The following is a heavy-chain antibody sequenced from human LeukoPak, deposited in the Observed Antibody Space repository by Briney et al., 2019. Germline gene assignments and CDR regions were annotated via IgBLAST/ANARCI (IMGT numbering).Heavy chain of an antibody. V-gene: IGHV3-48*01. D-gene: IGHD2-15*01. CDR1: GFTFSSSS. J-gene: IGHJ5*02. Sequence: GGSLRLSCAVSGFTFSSSSMDWVRQAPGQGLEWVSYISSSSGTIYYADSVKGRFTISRDNAKNSLYLQMNSLRAEDTAVYYCAKDRMYCSGGSCHNWFDPWGQGTLVTVSS. CDR3: AKDRMYCSGGSCHNWFDP. CDR2: ISSSSGTI.